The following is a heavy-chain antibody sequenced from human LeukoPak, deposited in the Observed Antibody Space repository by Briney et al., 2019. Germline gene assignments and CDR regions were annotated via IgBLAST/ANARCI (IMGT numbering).Heavy chain of an antibody. J-gene: IGHJ4*02. V-gene: IGHV3-7*01. D-gene: IGHD3-10*01. CDR2: INRDGDEK. CDR3: AKGDYFGSGFDY. CDR1: GFTFTNDY. Sequence: GGSLRLSCVVSGFTFTNDYMSWVRQAPGKGLEWVAFINRDGDEKHYVDSVRGRFTISRDNAKNSLYLQMNSLRAEDTAVYYCAKGDYFGSGFDYWGQGTLVIVST.